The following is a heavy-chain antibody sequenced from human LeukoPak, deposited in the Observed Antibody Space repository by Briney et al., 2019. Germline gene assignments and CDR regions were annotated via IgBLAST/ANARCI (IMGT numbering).Heavy chain of an antibody. V-gene: IGHV4-34*01. CDR3: ARADGYCSGGSCYRGNWFDP. Sequence: SETLSLTCAVYGGSFSGYYWSWIRQPPGKGLEWIGEINHSGSTNYNPSLKSRVTISVDTSKNQFSLKLSSVTAADTAVYYCARADGYCSGGSCYRGNWFDPWGQGTLVTVSS. CDR2: INHSGST. CDR1: GGSFSGYY. D-gene: IGHD2-15*01. J-gene: IGHJ5*02.